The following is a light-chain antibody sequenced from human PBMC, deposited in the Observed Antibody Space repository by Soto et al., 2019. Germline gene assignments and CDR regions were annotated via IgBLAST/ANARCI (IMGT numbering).Light chain of an antibody. J-gene: IGLJ2*01. CDR2: GNS. V-gene: IGLV1-40*01. CDR3: PSYDSSLSVHVV. CDR1: SSNIGAGYD. Sequence: QSVLTQPPSVSGAPGQRVTISCTGSSSNIGAGYDVHWYQQLPGTAPKLLIYGNSNRPSGVPDRFSGSKSGTSASLAITGLQAEDEADYYCPSYDSSLSVHVVFGGGTKVTVL.